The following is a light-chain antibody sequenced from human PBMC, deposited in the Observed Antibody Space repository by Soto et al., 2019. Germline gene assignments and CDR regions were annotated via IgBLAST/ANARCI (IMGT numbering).Light chain of an antibody. V-gene: IGKV2-28*01. J-gene: IGKJ2*01. CDR2: LGS. CDR3: TQALYSLFT. CDR1: QSLLHSNGYNY. Sequence: EIVMTQSPLSLPVTPGEPASISCRSSQSLLHSNGYNYVDWYLQKPGQSPQLLIYLGSNRASVVPYKFSGSGSCTDFTLRISRVEAEDVGGYYCTQALYSLFTFGQGTKVEIK.